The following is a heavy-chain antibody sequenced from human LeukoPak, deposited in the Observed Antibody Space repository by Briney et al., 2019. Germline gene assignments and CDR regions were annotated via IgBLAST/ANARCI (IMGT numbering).Heavy chain of an antibody. CDR3: AKGEKTRPFGGVIDY. J-gene: IGHJ4*02. CDR2: ISDSGGST. D-gene: IGHD3-16*02. V-gene: IGHV3-23*01. CDR1: GFTFSSYA. Sequence: PGESLRLSCAASGFTFSSYAMSWVRQAPGKGLEWVSAISDSGGSTYYTDSVKGRFTISRDNSKNTLYLQMNSLRAEDTAVYYCAKGEKTRPFGGVIDYWGQGTLVTVSS.